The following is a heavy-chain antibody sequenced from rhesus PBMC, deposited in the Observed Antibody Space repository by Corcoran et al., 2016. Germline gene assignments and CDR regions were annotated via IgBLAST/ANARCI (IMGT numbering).Heavy chain of an antibody. V-gene: IGHV4-81*01. D-gene: IGHD6-25*01. J-gene: IGHJ4*01. CDR3: ARRGYSGGWNPFDY. Sequence: QLQLQESGPGLVKPSETLSLTCAVSGGSMSGHYWSWIRQPTGKGLEWIGNIDGNIAGTNYNPSFKSRVTISEDTAKNQCALKLSSVTAAETAVYYGARRGYSGGWNPFDYWGQGVLVTVSS. CDR1: GGSMSGHY. CDR2: IDGNIAGT.